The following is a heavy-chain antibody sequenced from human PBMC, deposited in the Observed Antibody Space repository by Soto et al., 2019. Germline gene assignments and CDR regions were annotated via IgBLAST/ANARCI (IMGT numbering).Heavy chain of an antibody. D-gene: IGHD2-15*01. CDR1: GYTFTSYG. Sequence: ASVKVSCKASGYTFTSYGISWVRQAPGQGLEWMGWISAYNGNTNYAQKPQGRVTMTTDTSTSTAYMELRSLRSDDTAVYYCARGDDSSGGSWTLYPAGYWGQGTLVTVSS. J-gene: IGHJ4*02. CDR3: ARGDDSSGGSWTLYPAGY. V-gene: IGHV1-18*01. CDR2: ISAYNGNT.